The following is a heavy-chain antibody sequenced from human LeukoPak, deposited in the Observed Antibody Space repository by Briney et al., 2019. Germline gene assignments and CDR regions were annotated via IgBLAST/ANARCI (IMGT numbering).Heavy chain of an antibody. CDR3: ARARINMIVAV. CDR2: ISSSSSYI. CDR1: GFTFSSYS. D-gene: IGHD3-22*01. J-gene: IGHJ4*02. Sequence: RGSLRLSCAASGFTFSSYSMNWVRHTPGKGLEWVSSISSSSSYIYYADPVKGRFTISRDNAKNSLYLQMNSLRAEDTAVDYCARARINMIVAVWGQGTLVTVSS. V-gene: IGHV3-21*04.